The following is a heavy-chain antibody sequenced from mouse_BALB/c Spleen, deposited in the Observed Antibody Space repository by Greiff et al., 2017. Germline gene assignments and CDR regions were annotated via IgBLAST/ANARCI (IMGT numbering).Heavy chain of an antibody. CDR2: INPSSGYT. V-gene: IGHV1-4*01. D-gene: IGHD2-1*01. Sequence: QVQLKESGAELARPGASVKMSCKASGYTFTSYTMHWVKQRPGQGLEWIGYINPSSGYTNYNQKFKDKATLTADKSSSTAYMQLSSLTSEDSAVYYCARSDYGNYRYFDVWGAGTTVTVSS. CDR1: GYTFTSYT. CDR3: ARSDYGNYRYFDV. J-gene: IGHJ1*01.